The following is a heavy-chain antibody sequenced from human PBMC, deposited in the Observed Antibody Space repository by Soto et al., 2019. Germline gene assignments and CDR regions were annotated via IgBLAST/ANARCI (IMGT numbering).Heavy chain of an antibody. CDR1: GFTFSSYA. CDR3: ARVIYYYDSSGYYYGRRPVGAFDI. D-gene: IGHD3-22*01. Sequence: GGSLRLSCAASGFTFSSYAMHWVRQAPGKGLEWVAVISYDGSNKYYSDSVKGRFTISRDNSKNTLYLQMNCLRAEDTAVYYCARVIYYYDSSGYYYGRRPVGAFDIWGQGTMVTVSS. CDR2: ISYDGSNK. V-gene: IGHV3-30-3*01. J-gene: IGHJ3*02.